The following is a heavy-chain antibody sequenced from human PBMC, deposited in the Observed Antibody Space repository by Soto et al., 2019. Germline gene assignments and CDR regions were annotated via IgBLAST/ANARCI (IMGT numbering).Heavy chain of an antibody. CDR3: ARFSYYCDSARPLPLYY. Sequence: SSVKVSCKDSGYTFTSYGISWVRQASGQGLEWMGWISAYNGNTNYEQKLQGRVTMATDTSTSTAYMELRSLRSDDTAVYYCARFSYYCDSARPLPLYYRGQRTQDTVSS. CDR2: ISAYNGNT. D-gene: IGHD4-17*01. CDR1: GYTFTSYG. V-gene: IGHV1-18*01. J-gene: IGHJ4*01.